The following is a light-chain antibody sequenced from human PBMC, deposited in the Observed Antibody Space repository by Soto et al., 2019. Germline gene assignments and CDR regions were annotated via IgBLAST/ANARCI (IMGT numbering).Light chain of an antibody. J-gene: IGLJ2*01. V-gene: IGLV1-40*01. Sequence: QSVLTQPPSVSGAPGQRVTISCTGSSSNIGAVYDVHWYQQLPGTAPKLLIYGNSNRPSGVPDRFSGSKSGTSASLAITGLQAEDEADYYCQSYDSSLSGSVVFGGGTKHTVL. CDR1: SSNIGAVYD. CDR2: GNS. CDR3: QSYDSSLSGSVV.